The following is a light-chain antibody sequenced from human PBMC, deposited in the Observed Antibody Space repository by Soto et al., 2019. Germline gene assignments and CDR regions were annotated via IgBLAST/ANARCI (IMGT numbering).Light chain of an antibody. V-gene: IGKV1-27*01. CDR2: AAS. CDR3: QKYDSAPWA. J-gene: IGKJ1*01. CDR1: QGISTY. Sequence: DIQMTQSPSYLSASVGDRVTIICRASQGISTYLAWYQQKPGKVPQILISAASALHSGVPSRFSGSGSGTDFTLTISSLQPEDVATYYCQKYDSAPWAFGQGTKVDIK.